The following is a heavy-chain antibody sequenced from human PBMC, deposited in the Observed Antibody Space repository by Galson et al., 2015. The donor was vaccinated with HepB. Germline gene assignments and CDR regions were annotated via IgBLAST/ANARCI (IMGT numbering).Heavy chain of an antibody. Sequence: SLRLSCASSGFAFDTHAMSWVRQAPGRGLEWVSGISGNGDSTFYADSVKGRFTVSRDNSNNMLYLQMNSLRAEDAGLYFYAKGYGSFDSWGQGILVTVSS. J-gene: IGHJ5*01. D-gene: IGHD5-18*01. CDR2: ISGNGDST. V-gene: IGHV3-23*01. CDR3: AKGYGSFDS. CDR1: GFAFDTHA.